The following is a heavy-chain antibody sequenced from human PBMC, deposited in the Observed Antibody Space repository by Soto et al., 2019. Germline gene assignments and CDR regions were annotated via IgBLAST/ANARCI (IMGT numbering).Heavy chain of an antibody. CDR3: ATSYDSGFDP. CDR2: ITPNNGYT. Sequence: QLQLMQSGGEAKNPGASVKVSCEASGYSFSTYAISWLRQAPGQGLEWMGLITPNNGYTNYAQKFQGRLILTTDIPSSTAYMALTSLRYDDTAMYYCATSYDSGFDPWGQGTLVSV. CDR1: GYSFSTYA. J-gene: IGHJ5*02. D-gene: IGHD3-3*01. V-gene: IGHV1-18*01.